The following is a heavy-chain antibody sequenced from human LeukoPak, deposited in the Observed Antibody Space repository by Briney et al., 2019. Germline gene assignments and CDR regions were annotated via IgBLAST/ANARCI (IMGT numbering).Heavy chain of an antibody. CDR1: GGSISTYY. CDR2: ISPSGDP. D-gene: IGHD6-19*01. Sequence: SETLSLTCSVSGGSISTYYWSWIRQPAGQGLEWIGRISPSGDPNYNPSLKSRVAMSVDTSKNQFSLTLTSLTAADTAIYYCARLRRDGRDWYADDYWGQGTLVTVSS. V-gene: IGHV4-4*07. J-gene: IGHJ4*02. CDR3: ARLRRDGRDWYADDY.